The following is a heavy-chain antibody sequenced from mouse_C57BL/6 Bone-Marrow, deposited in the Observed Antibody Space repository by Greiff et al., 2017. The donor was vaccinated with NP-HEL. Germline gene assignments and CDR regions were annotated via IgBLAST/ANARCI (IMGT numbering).Heavy chain of an antibody. D-gene: IGHD4-1*01. CDR2: ISNGGGST. CDR1: GFTFSDYY. Sequence: EVQLVESGGGLVQPGGSLKLSCAASGFTFSDYYMYWVRQTPEKRLEWVAYISNGGGSTYYPDTVKGRFTISRDNAKNTLYLQMSRLKSEDTAMYYCARQGLGPYAMDYWGQGTSVTVSS. J-gene: IGHJ4*01. CDR3: ARQGLGPYAMDY. V-gene: IGHV5-12*01.